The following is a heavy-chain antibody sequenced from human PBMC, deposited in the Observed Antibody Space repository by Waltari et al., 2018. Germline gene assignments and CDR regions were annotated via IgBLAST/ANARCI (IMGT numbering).Heavy chain of an antibody. CDR2: SSDYNGNT. CDR3: ARDNYYDSSGYYFGY. V-gene: IGHV1-18*01. Sequence: QVQLVQSGAEVKKPGASVKVSCKASGYTFTSYGISWLRQAPGQGLEWMGWSSDYNGNTDYAQKLQGRVTMTTDTSTSTAYMELRSLSSDDTAVFYCARDNYYDSSGYYFGYWGQGTLVTVSS. J-gene: IGHJ4*02. D-gene: IGHD3-22*01. CDR1: GYTFTSYG.